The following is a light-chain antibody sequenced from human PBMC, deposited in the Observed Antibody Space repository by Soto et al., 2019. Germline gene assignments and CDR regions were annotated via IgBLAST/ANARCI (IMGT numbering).Light chain of an antibody. Sequence: DVQMTQSPSSVSASVGDRVTITCRARQDIRSWLTWYQQKPGQAPKLLIYATSTLQNGVPSRFSGSGSATYFTLTISGLPPEAFATHYCQQANGFPHTFGQGTPLDIK. CDR1: QDIRSW. CDR2: ATS. CDR3: QQANGFPHT. V-gene: IGKV1-12*01. J-gene: IGKJ2*01.